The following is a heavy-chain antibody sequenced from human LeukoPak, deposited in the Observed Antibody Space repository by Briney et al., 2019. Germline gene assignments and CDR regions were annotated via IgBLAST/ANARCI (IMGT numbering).Heavy chain of an antibody. J-gene: IGHJ6*03. CDR1: GGSISSGGYY. V-gene: IGHV4-30-2*01. CDR2: IYHSGST. CDR3: ASRPVIVPGYYYYYMDV. D-gene: IGHD2/OR15-2a*01. Sequence: SETLSLTCTVSGGSISSGGYYWSWIRQPPGKGLEWIGYIYHSGSTYYNPSLKSRVTISVDRSKNQFSLKLSSVTAADTAVYYCASRPVIVPGYYYYYMDVWGKGTTVTVSS.